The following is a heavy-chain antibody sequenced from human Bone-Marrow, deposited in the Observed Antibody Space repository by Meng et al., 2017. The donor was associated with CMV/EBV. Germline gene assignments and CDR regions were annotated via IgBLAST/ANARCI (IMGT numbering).Heavy chain of an antibody. V-gene: IGHV1-46*01. CDR2: ISPSSGIT. CDR1: GYTFTSYY. J-gene: IGHJ5*02. Sequence: ASVKVSCKASGYTFTSYYMHWVRQAPGQGLEWMGIISPSSGITNYAQKLQGRVTMTTDTSTSTAYMELRSLRSDDTAVYYCARAQLITLFEGWFDPWGQGTLVTVSS. CDR3: ARAQLITLFEGWFDP. D-gene: IGHD3-3*01.